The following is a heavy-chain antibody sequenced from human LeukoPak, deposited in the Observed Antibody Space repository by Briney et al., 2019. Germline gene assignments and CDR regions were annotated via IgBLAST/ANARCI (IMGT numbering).Heavy chain of an antibody. J-gene: IGHJ4*02. CDR2: ISSIGSAI. CDR3: ARIYNNGWSRNFDF. D-gene: IGHD6-19*01. Sequence: GGSLRLSCAASGLIFSDYYMAWIRQAPGKGLEWISHISSIGSAIYYADSVRGRFTISRDNAKNSLYLQLNSLKTDDTAVYYCARIYNNGWSRNFDFWGQGTVVTVSS. V-gene: IGHV3-11*01. CDR1: GLIFSDYY.